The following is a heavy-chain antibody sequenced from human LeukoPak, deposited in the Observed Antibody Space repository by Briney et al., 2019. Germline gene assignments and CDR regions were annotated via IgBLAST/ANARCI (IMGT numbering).Heavy chain of an antibody. CDR3: AKDFGVRGYDSSGYCPDY. Sequence: PGGSLRLSCAASGFTFDDYGMSWVHQAPGKGLEWVSYISSSGSTIYYADSVRGRFTISRDNAKNSLYLQMNSLRAEDTAVYYCAKDFGVRGYDSSGYCPDYWGQGTLVTVSS. V-gene: IGHV3-48*04. CDR1: GFTFDDYG. J-gene: IGHJ4*02. D-gene: IGHD3-22*01. CDR2: ISSSGSTI.